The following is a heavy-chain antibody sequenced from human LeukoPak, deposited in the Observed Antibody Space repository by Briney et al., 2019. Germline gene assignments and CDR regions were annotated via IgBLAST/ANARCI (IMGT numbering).Heavy chain of an antibody. CDR1: GYTFTSYY. V-gene: IGHV1-46*01. D-gene: IGHD6-19*01. CDR2: MNPSGGST. Sequence: ASVKVSCXASGYTFTSYYMHWVRQAPGQGLEWMGIMNPSGGSTSYAQKFQGRVTMTRDTSTSTVYMELSSLRSEDTAVYYCARGWRAARIAVAGIPHDAFDIWGQGTMVTVSS. J-gene: IGHJ3*02. CDR3: ARGWRAARIAVAGIPHDAFDI.